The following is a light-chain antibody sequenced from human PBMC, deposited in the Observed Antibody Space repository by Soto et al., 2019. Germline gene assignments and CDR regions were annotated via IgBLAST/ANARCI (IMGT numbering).Light chain of an antibody. CDR2: DAS. CDR3: QQYGSSGT. V-gene: IGKV1-5*01. J-gene: IGKJ1*01. Sequence: DIQMTQSPSPLSASVGDRVTITCRASQSISSWLVWYQHKPGKAPKLLIYDASSLVSGVPSRFSGSGSGTEFTLTISSLQPDDFAVYYCQQYGSSGTFGQGTKVDIK. CDR1: QSISSW.